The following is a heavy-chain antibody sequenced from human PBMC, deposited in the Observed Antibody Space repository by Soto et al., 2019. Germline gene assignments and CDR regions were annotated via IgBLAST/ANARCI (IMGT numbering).Heavy chain of an antibody. CDR1: GFTFSRYG. J-gene: IGHJ6*02. D-gene: IGHD2-2*03. Sequence: EVQVVESGGGLVQPGGSLRLSCAASGFTFSRYGMNWVRQAPGKGLEWVAYISSSSSTIYYADSVKGRFTISRDNAKNSQYLQMNSLRDEVTAVYYCARDGYCVSTTCYFLPDVWGPGTTVTVSS. CDR2: ISSSSSTI. CDR3: ARDGYCVSTTCYFLPDV. V-gene: IGHV3-48*02.